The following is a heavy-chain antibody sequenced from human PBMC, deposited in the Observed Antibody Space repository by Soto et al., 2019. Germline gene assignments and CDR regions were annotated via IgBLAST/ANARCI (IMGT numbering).Heavy chain of an antibody. V-gene: IGHV1-8*01. CDR1: GYTFTSYD. D-gene: IGHD3-16*02. J-gene: IGHJ4*02. CDR2: MNPNSGNT. Sequence: ASVKVSCKASGYTFTSYDINWVRQATGQGLEWMGWMNPNSGNTGYAQKYQGRVTMTRNTSISTAYKKLSRLRTEDTAVYFCARLNTFGGVIVMYYFDYWGQGTLVTVSS. CDR3: ARLNTFGGVIVMYYFDY.